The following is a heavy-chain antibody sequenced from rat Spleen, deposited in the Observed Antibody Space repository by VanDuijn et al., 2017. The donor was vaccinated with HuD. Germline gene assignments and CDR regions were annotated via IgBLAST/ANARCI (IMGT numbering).Heavy chain of an antibody. CDR2: ISYDGSST. CDR1: GFTFNNYW. J-gene: IGHJ3*01. CDR3: VNTYYGYWFGY. V-gene: IGHV5-31*01. D-gene: IGHD1-9*01. Sequence: EVQLVESGGGLVQPGGSLKLSCVASGFTFNNYWMTWIRQAPGRGLEWVATISYDGSSTYYRDSVKGRFTISRDNAKSTLYLQMGSLRSEDTATYYCVNTYYGYWFGYWGQGTLVTVSS.